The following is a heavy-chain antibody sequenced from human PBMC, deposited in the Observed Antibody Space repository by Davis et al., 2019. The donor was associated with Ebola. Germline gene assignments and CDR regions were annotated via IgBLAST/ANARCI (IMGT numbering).Heavy chain of an antibody. J-gene: IGHJ2*01. V-gene: IGHV4-39*01. Sequence: MPSETLSLTCTVSGGSISSSSYYWGWIRQPPGKGLEYIGSIYYSGSTYYNPSLKSRVTISVDTSKNQFSLRLTSVTAADTAVYYCARHTVTGVWYFDLWGRGTLVTVSS. D-gene: IGHD4-17*01. CDR2: IYYSGST. CDR1: GGSISSSSYY. CDR3: ARHTVTGVWYFDL.